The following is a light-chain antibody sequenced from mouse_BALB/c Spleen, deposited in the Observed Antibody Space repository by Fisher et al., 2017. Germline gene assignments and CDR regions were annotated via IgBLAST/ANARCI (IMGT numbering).Light chain of an antibody. CDR1: SSVSY. CDR2: DTS. Sequence: IVLTQSTAIMAASLGEKVTMTCSASSSVSYMHWYQQKSGTSPKRWIYDTSKLASGVPARFSGSGSGSDFTLSINSVEPADVGVYYCQNGHSFPLTFGAGTKLELK. V-gene: IGKV4-59*01. J-gene: IGKJ5*01. CDR3: QNGHSFPLT.